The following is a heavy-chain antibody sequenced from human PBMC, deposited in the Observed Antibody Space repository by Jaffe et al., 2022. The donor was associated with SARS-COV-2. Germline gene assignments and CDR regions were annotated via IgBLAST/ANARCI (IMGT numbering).Heavy chain of an antibody. D-gene: IGHD3-9*01. CDR2: INPSGGST. CDR1: GYTFTSYY. Sequence: QVQLVQSGAEVKKPGASVKVSCKASGYTFTSYYMHWVRQAPGQGLEWMGIINPSGGSTSYAQKFQGRVTMTRDTSTSTVYMELSSLRSEDTAVYYCATYYDILTGSSYGMDVWGQGTTVTVSS. CDR3: ATYYDILTGSSYGMDV. J-gene: IGHJ6*02. V-gene: IGHV1-46*01.